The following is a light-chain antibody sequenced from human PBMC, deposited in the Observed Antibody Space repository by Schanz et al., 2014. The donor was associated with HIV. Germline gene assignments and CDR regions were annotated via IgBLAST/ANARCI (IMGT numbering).Light chain of an antibody. CDR1: QSIRASD. Sequence: EIVLTQSPATLSLSPGERATLSCRASQSIRASDLAWYQQKLGQAHRLLIYDASNRATGIPDRLSGSGSGTDFPLTISSLEPEDFAVYYCQQYGSFFSFGGGTKVEIK. CDR2: DAS. CDR3: QQYGSFFS. J-gene: IGKJ4*01. V-gene: IGKV3-20*01.